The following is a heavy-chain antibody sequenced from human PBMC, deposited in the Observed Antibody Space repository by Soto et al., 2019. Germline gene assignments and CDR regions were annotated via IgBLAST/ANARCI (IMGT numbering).Heavy chain of an antibody. V-gene: IGHV1-69*02. CDR3: TRGDSWGYYGLDI. CDR1: GHTFNSYS. Sequence: QVQLVQSGTEVKKPGSSVKVSCKASGHTFNSYSINWVRQAPGQGLEWMGRIIPVLDITNLTHKFQGRVSLTADRSTYTTYMDLRSLRSEDTAVYYCTRGDSWGYYGLDIWGQGTRVTVSS. J-gene: IGHJ6*02. D-gene: IGHD2-21*01. CDR2: IIPVLDIT.